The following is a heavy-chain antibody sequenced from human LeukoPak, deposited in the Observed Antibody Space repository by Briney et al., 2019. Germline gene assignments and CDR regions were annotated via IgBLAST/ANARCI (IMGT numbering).Heavy chain of an antibody. D-gene: IGHD1-1*01. CDR2: ISASGSNI. V-gene: IGHV3-48*01. J-gene: IGHJ4*02. CDR3: VRVKGTYFDF. CDR1: GFPFSSYS. Sequence: QAGGSLRPSCAVSGFPFSSYSMNWVRQAPGKGLEWVSYISASGSNIYYLDAVKGRFTVSRDNAMNSLFLQMDRPRAEDTAIYYCVRVKGTYFDFWGQGTPVTVSS.